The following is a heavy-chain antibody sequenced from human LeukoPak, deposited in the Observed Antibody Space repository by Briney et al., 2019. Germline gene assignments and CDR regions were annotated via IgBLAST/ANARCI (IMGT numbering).Heavy chain of an antibody. Sequence: GGSLRLSCAASGFTFDDYAMHWVRQAPGKGLEWVSGISWNSGSIGYADSVKGRFTISRDNAKNSLYLQMNSLRAEDTAVYYCARAPNYGGTSDYWGQGTLVTVSS. D-gene: IGHD4-23*01. V-gene: IGHV3-9*01. CDR1: GFTFDDYA. J-gene: IGHJ4*02. CDR3: ARAPNYGGTSDY. CDR2: ISWNSGSI.